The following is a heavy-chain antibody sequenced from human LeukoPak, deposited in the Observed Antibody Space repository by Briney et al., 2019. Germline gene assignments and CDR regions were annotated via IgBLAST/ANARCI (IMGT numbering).Heavy chain of an antibody. CDR2: MYYSGST. CDR1: GGSISSNY. Sequence: PSETLSLTCTVSGGSISSNYWSWIRQPPGKGLEWIGYMYYSGSTNCNPSLKSRVTISVDTSKNQFSLKLSSVTAADTAVYYCARGNAFDIWGQGTLVTVSS. V-gene: IGHV4-59*01. CDR3: ARGNAFDI. J-gene: IGHJ3*02.